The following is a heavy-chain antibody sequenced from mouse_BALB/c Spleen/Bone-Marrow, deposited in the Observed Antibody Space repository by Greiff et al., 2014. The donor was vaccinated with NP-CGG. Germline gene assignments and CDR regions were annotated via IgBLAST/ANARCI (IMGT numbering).Heavy chain of an antibody. V-gene: IGHV14-3*02. CDR3: VRGGWLLLFAY. Sequence: EVQLQQSGAELVKPGASVKLSCTASGFNMKDTYMHWVKHRPEQGMEWIGGIDPANGNTKYDPKFLGKATITADTSSNTAYLQLGSLTSEDTAVYYCVRGGWLLLFAYWGQGTLVTVSA. CDR1: GFNMKDTY. D-gene: IGHD2-3*01. CDR2: IDPANGNT. J-gene: IGHJ3*01.